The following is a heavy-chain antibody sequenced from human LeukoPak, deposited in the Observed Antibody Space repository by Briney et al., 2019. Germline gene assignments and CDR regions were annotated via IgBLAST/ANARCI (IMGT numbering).Heavy chain of an antibody. CDR2: INPNSGGT. CDR1: GYTFTGYY. D-gene: IGHD7-27*01. Sequence: ASVKVSCKASGYTFTGYYMHWVRQAPGQGLEWMGWINPNSGGTNYAQKFQGRVTMTRDTSISTAYMELSRLRSDDTAVYYCARDKVGGLGTRDYYYGMGVWGQGTTVTVSS. CDR3: ARDKVGGLGTRDYYYGMGV. J-gene: IGHJ6*02. V-gene: IGHV1-2*02.